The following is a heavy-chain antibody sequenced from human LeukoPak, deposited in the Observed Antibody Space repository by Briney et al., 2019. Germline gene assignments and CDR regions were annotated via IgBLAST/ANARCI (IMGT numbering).Heavy chain of an antibody. CDR3: ARNSCPSGSCYDNRGYFDY. CDR2: IYTSGST. V-gene: IGHV4-61*02. J-gene: IGHJ4*02. Sequence: SETLSLTCTVSGGSISSGTYYWSWIRQPAGKGLEWIGRIYTSGSTNYNPSLKSRITISEDTSKNQFSLKLSSVTAADTAVYYCARNSCPSGSCYDNRGYFDYWGQGTLVTVSS. CDR1: GGSISSGTYY. D-gene: IGHD2-15*01.